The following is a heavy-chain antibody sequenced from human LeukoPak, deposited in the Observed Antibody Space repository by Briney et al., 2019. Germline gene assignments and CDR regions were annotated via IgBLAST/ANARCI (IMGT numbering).Heavy chain of an antibody. CDR3: ARLHYGGNYGYYFYYMDV. V-gene: IGHV4-39*01. J-gene: IGHJ6*03. Sequence: SETLSLTCTVSGDSLSNSNYYWGWIRQPPGKGLEWIGSIYYTGYTYYNPSLKSRVSISVDTSKNKFSLKVSSVTAADTAVYYCARLHYGGNYGYYFYYMDVWGKGTTVTISS. CDR2: IYYTGYT. CDR1: GDSLSNSNYY. D-gene: IGHD4-23*01.